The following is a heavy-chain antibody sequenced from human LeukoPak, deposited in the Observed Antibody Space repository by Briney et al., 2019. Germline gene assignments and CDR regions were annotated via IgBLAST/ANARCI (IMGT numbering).Heavy chain of an antibody. CDR3: AKPGDDKYCSGGSCYYSEYFQH. V-gene: IGHV3-33*06. CDR2: IWYDGSNK. D-gene: IGHD2-15*01. CDR1: GFTFSSYG. J-gene: IGHJ1*01. Sequence: QPGGSLRLSCAASGFTFSSYGMHWVRQAPGKGLEWVAVIWYDGSNKYYADSVKGRFTISRDNSKNTLYLQMNSLRAEDTAVYYCAKPGDDKYCSGGSCYYSEYFQHWGQGTLVTVSS.